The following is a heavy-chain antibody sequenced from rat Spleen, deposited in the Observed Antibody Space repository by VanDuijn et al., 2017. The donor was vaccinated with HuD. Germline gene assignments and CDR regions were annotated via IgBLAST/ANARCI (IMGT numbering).Heavy chain of an antibody. Sequence: QVQLKESGPGLVQPSETLSLTCTVSGFSLTSYSVSWVRQPPGKGLEWIAAISTGGNTYYNSALKSRLSISRDTSTSQVFLKMNSLQTEDTAIYFCTRGPPRDGGGYYYGYYFDYWGQGVMVTVSS. CDR1: GFSLTSYS. V-gene: IGHV2-6*01. J-gene: IGHJ2*01. CDR2: ISTGGNT. D-gene: IGHD1-12*02. CDR3: TRGPPRDGGGYYYGYYFDY.